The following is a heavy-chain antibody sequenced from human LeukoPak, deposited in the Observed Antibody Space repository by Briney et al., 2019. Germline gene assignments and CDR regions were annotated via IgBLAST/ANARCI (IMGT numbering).Heavy chain of an antibody. Sequence: GGSLRLSCAASGFTFSSYAMSWVRHAPGKGLEWVSAISGSGGSTYYADSVKGRFTISRDNSKNTLYLQMNSLRAEDTAVYYCAKDQGLLWFGELLYCFDYWGQGTLVTVSS. V-gene: IGHV3-23*01. CDR2: ISGSGGST. CDR3: AKDQGLLWFGELLYCFDY. D-gene: IGHD3-10*01. CDR1: GFTFSSYA. J-gene: IGHJ4*02.